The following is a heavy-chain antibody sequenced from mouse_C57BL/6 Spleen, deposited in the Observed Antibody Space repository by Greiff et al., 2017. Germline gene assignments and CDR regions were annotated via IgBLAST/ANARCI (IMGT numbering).Heavy chain of an antibody. J-gene: IGHJ1*03. CDR3: VRAAASNYWYFDV. CDR2: IRSKSNNYAT. D-gene: IGHD2-10*02. CDR1: GFSFNTYA. V-gene: IGHV10-1*01. Sequence: EVKVVESGGGLVQPKGSLKLSCAASGFSFNTYAMNWVRQAPGKGLEWVARIRSKSNNYATYYADSVKDRFTISRDDSESMLYLQMNNLKTEDTAMYYCVRAAASNYWYFDVWGTGTTVTVSS.